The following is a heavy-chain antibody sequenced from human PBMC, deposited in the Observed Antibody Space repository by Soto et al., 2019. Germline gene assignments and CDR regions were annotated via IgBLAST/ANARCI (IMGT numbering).Heavy chain of an antibody. D-gene: IGHD2-2*03. CDR2: ISGSGGST. CDR3: AKGRSYMDIVTVPAARIGLDY. Sequence: EVQLLESGGGLVQPGGSLSLSCAASGFTFSSYAMSWVRQAPGKGLEWVSAISGSGGSTFYADSMKGRFPISRDNSKNTLYLQMNNLRAEDTAVYYCAKGRSYMDIVTVPAARIGLDYCGQGTLVTVSS. J-gene: IGHJ4*02. V-gene: IGHV3-23*01. CDR1: GFTFSSYA.